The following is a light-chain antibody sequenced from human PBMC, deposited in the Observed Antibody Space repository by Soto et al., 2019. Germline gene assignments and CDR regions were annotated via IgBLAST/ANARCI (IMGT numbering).Light chain of an antibody. Sequence: EIVLTQSPATLSLSPGERATLSCRASQSVSSYLAWYQQKPGQAPRLLIYDASNRATGIPARFSGSGSGTDFTLTISSLEPEDFAVYYCQQRSNWPSQPFGGGTKVEIK. CDR3: QQRSNWPSQP. V-gene: IGKV3-11*01. J-gene: IGKJ4*01. CDR1: QSVSSY. CDR2: DAS.